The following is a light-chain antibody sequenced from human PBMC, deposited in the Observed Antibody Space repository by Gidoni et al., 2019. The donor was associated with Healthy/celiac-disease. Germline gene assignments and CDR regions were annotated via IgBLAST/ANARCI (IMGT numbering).Light chain of an antibody. Sequence: TLSLSPGERATLSCRASQSVRNYLAWYQQKRGQSPRLLIHDASSRATGIPARFSGSGSGTDFTLTISSLEPEDFATYYCQQRSDWPLTFGGGTKVEIK. CDR2: DAS. CDR1: QSVRNY. J-gene: IGKJ4*01. V-gene: IGKV3-11*01. CDR3: QQRSDWPLT.